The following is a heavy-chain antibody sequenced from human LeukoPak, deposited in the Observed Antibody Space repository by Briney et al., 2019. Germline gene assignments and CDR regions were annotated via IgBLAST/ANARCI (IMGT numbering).Heavy chain of an antibody. D-gene: IGHD3-10*01. CDR1: GYTFTSYA. Sequence: AASVKVSCKASGYTFTSYAMNWVRQAPGQGLEWMGWINTNTGNPTYAQGFTGRFVFSLDTSVSTAYLQISSLKAEDTAVYYCARDGMVRGVTSFDYWGQGTLVTVSS. J-gene: IGHJ4*02. CDR3: ARDGMVRGVTSFDY. V-gene: IGHV7-4-1*02. CDR2: INTNTGNP.